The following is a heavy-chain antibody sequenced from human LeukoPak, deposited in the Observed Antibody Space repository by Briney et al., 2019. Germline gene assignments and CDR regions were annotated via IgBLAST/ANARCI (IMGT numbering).Heavy chain of an antibody. J-gene: IGHJ5*02. Sequence: GGSLRLSCAASGFSFSSYGMHWVRQATGKGLEWVAVISYDGSNKYYADSVKGRFTISRDNSKNTLYLQMNSLRADDTAVYYCAKDLKSDGSGVNWFDPWGQGTLVTVSS. CDR2: ISYDGSNK. V-gene: IGHV3-30*18. CDR1: GFSFSSYG. D-gene: IGHD3-10*01. CDR3: AKDLKSDGSGVNWFDP.